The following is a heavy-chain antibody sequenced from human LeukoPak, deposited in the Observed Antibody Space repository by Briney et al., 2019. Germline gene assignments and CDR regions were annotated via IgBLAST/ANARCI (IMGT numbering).Heavy chain of an antibody. CDR2: IYYSGST. Sequence: SETLSLTCTVSSGSVNNFYWGWIRQPPGKGLEWIGFIYYSGSTSYNPSLKSRVTISVDTSKNQFSLKLSSVTAADTAVYYCARVLAYCGGDCYSGPVDYYYYGMDVWGQGTTVTVSS. J-gene: IGHJ6*02. V-gene: IGHV4-59*02. D-gene: IGHD2-21*02. CDR3: ARVLAYCGGDCYSGPVDYYYYGMDV. CDR1: SGSVNNFY.